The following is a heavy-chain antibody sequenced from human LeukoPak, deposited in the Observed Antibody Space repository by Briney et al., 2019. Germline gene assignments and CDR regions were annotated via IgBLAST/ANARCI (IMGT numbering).Heavy chain of an antibody. J-gene: IGHJ5*02. CDR1: GYFFYGHW. Sequence: GESLKISCQGSGYFFYGHWIGWVRQMPGKGLEWMGIIYPDDSNIIYSPSFQGQVTLYADKSINTPYLEWSSLNAWDSAMYYCARYNSPSLSGNRFDPWGQGTLVTVSS. CDR2: IYPDDSNI. D-gene: IGHD2/OR15-2a*01. V-gene: IGHV5-51*01. CDR3: ARYNSPSLSGNRFDP.